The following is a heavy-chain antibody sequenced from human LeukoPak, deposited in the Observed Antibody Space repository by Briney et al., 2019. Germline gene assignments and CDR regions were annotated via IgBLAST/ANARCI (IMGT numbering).Heavy chain of an antibody. D-gene: IGHD1-26*01. CDR1: GFTFSSYA. CDR3: AKVPIVGAKPGGVY. CDR2: ISGSGGST. Sequence: GGSLRLSCAASGFTFSSYAMSWVRQAPGKGLEWVSAISGSGGSTYYADSVKGRLTISRDNSKNTLYLQMNSLRAEDTAVYYCAKVPIVGAKPGGVYWGQGTLVTVSS. V-gene: IGHV3-23*01. J-gene: IGHJ4*02.